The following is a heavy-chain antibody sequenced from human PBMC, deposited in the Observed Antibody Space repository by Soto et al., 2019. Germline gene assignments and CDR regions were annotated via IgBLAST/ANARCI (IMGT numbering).Heavy chain of an antibody. Sequence: PGGSLRLSCAASGFTFSSYAMSWVRQAPGKGLEWVSAISGSGGSTYYADSVKGRFTISRDNSENTLYLQMNSLRAEDTAVYYCAKDLYSGYDLAYYYYGMDVWGQGTTVTVSS. CDR2: ISGSGGST. V-gene: IGHV3-23*01. D-gene: IGHD5-12*01. J-gene: IGHJ6*02. CDR1: GFTFSSYA. CDR3: AKDLYSGYDLAYYYYGMDV.